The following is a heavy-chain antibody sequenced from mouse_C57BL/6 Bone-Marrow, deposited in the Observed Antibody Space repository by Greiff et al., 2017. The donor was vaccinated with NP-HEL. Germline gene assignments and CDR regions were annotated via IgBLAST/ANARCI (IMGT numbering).Heavy chain of an antibody. V-gene: IGHV5-6*02. J-gene: IGHJ3*02. CDR1: GFTFSSYG. Sequence: EVKLVESGGDLVKPGGSLKLSCAASGFTFSSYGMSWVRQTPDKRLEWVATISSGGSYTYYPDSVKGRFTISRDNAKNTLYLQMSSLKSEDTAMYYCARRGYGTWGQGTLVTVSA. CDR3: ARRGYGT. CDR2: ISSGGSYT.